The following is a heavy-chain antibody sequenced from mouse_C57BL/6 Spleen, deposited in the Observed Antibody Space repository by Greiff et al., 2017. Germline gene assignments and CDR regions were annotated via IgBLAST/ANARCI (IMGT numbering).Heavy chain of an antibody. J-gene: IGHJ1*03. CDR3: ARGYYGSSYWYFDV. V-gene: IGHV1-52*01. D-gene: IGHD1-1*01. CDR2: IDPSDSET. Sequence: QVQLQQSGAELMKPGASVKLSCKATGYTFTSYWMHWVKQRPIPGLEWIGNIDPSDSETHYNQQFKDKATLTVDKSSSTAYMQLSSLTSEDSAVYYCARGYYGSSYWYFDVWGTGTTGTVSS. CDR1: GYTFTSYW.